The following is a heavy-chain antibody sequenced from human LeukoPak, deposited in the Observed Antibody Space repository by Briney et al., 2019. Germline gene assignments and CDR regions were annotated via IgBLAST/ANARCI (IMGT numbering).Heavy chain of an antibody. CDR3: ARGRLWFGEPRGQFDY. CDR2: IYYSGST. J-gene: IGHJ4*02. V-gene: IGHV4-30-4*01. Sequence: PSQTLSLTCTVSSGSISSGDYYWSWIRQPPGKGLEWIGYIYYSGSTYYNPSLKSRVTISVDTSKNQFSLKLSSVTAADTAVYYCARGRLWFGEPRGQFDYWGQGTLVTVSS. CDR1: SGSISSGDYY. D-gene: IGHD3-10*01.